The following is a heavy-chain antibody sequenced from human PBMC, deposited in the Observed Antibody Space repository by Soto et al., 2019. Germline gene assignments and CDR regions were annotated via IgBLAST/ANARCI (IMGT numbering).Heavy chain of an antibody. J-gene: IGHJ3*02. V-gene: IGHV3-66*01. CDR3: ASTMYGDYVLLAFDI. CDR2: IYSGGST. D-gene: IGHD4-17*01. Sequence: EVQLVESGGGLVQPGGSLRLSCAASGFTVSSNYMSWVRQAPGKGLEWVSVIYSGGSTYYADSVKGRFTISRDNSKNTLYLQMNSLRAEDTAVYYCASTMYGDYVLLAFDIWGQGTMVTVSS. CDR1: GFTVSSNY.